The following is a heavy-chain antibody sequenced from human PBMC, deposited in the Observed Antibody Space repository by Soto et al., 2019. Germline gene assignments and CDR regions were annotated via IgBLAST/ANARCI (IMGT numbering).Heavy chain of an antibody. Sequence: PGGSLRLSCAASGFTFSSDGMHWVRQAPGKGLEWVAVISYDGSNKYYADSVKGRFTISRDNSKNTLYLQMNSLRAEDTAVYYCARPRTPWQQLANWFDPWGQGTLVTVSS. CDR1: GFTFSSDG. CDR3: ARPRTPWQQLANWFDP. V-gene: IGHV3-30*03. D-gene: IGHD6-13*01. J-gene: IGHJ5*02. CDR2: ISYDGSNK.